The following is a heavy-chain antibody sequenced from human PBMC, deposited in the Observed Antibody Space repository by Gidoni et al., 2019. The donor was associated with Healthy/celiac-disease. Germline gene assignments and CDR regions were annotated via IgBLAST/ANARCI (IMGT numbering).Heavy chain of an antibody. D-gene: IGHD3-22*01. CDR2: IYYSGST. V-gene: IGHV4-31*03. CDR1: GGSIRSGGYY. Sequence: QVQLQESGPGLVKPSQTLSLTCTVSGGSIRSGGYYWSWIRQHPGKGLEWIGYIYYSGSTYYNPSLKSRVTISVDTSKNQFSLKLSSVTAADTAVYYCARDMGHYYDSWFDPWGQGTLVTVSS. CDR3: ARDMGHYYDSWFDP. J-gene: IGHJ5*02.